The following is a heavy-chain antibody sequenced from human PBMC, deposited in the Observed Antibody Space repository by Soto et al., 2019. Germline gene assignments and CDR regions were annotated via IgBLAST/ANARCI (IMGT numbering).Heavy chain of an antibody. CDR3: TRGGSSSPYYDPMDV. J-gene: IGHJ6*02. CDR2: SRDKVNSYTT. CDR1: GFILSDHY. V-gene: IGHV3-72*01. D-gene: IGHD6-6*01. Sequence: ESGGGLVQPGGSLRLACPASGFILSDHYMDWVRQAPGKGLEWIGRSRDKVNSYTTQYAASVKGRFTISRDESKDSLYLQIDNLKTEDTAVYFCTRGGSSSPYYDPMDVWGQGTTVIISS.